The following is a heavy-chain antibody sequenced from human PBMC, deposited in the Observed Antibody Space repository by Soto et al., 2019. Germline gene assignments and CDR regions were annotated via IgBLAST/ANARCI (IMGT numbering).Heavy chain of an antibody. CDR3: AKGGGSCCFDC. V-gene: IGHV3-23*01. CDR2: ISGSGGNST. D-gene: IGHD2-15*01. J-gene: IGHJ4*02. Sequence: GESLKISCAASGFTFSTYAISWVRQAPGKGLEWFSAISGSGGNSTFYGDSVKGRFTISRDNSKNTLYLEMSSLGAEDTAVYYCAKGGGSCCFDCWGQGTLVTV. CDR1: GFTFSTYA.